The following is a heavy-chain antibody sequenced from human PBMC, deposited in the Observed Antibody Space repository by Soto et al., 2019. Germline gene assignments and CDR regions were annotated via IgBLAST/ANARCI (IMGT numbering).Heavy chain of an antibody. V-gene: IGHV4-34*01. CDR1: GGSFSGYY. D-gene: IGHD1-26*01. CDR2: INDSGST. J-gene: IGHJ3*02. CDR3: ARGLYSGSYSDAFDI. Sequence: QVQLQQWGAGLLKPSENLSLTCAVYGGSFSGYYWSWIRQPPGKGLEWIGEINDSGSTNYNPSLKSRVTVSVDTSKNQFSLKLSSVTAADTAVFYCARGLYSGSYSDAFDIWGQGTMVTVSS.